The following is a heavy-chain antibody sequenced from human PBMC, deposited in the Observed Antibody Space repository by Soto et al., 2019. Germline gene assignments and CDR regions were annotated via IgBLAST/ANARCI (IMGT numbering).Heavy chain of an antibody. J-gene: IGHJ6*02. Sequence: SETLSLTCTVSGGSISSRGYYWGWIRQDPXKGLEWIGYIYYSGSTYYNPSLKSRVTMSVDTSKNQFSLKLRSVTAADTAVYYRARDLGGISYSSGSYNGMDVWGQGTTVTVSS. V-gene: IGHV4-31*03. CDR2: IYYSGST. D-gene: IGHD3-10*01. CDR3: ARDLGGISYSSGSYNGMDV. CDR1: GGSISSRGYY.